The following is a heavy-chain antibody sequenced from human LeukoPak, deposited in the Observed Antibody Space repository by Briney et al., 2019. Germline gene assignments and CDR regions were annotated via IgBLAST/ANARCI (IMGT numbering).Heavy chain of an antibody. V-gene: IGHV1-8*01. Sequence: GASVKVSCKASGYTFTSYDIHWVRQATGQGLEWMGWMNPNSGNTGCAQRFQGRVTMTRNTSITTAYMELSSLRSEDTAVYYCARGEVGVYNWFDPWGQGTLVTVSS. CDR3: ARGEVGVYNWFDP. CDR1: GYTFTSYD. D-gene: IGHD3-22*01. J-gene: IGHJ5*02. CDR2: MNPNSGNT.